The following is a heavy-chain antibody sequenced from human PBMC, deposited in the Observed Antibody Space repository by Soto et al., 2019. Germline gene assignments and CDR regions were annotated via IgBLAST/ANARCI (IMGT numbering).Heavy chain of an antibody. V-gene: IGHV4-59*01. CDR1: GDSISSYY. CDR2: LYYGRSA. J-gene: IGHJ4*02. D-gene: IGHD3-22*01. CDR3: ALRSMAVVPEY. Sequence: QVQLQESGPGLVKPSETLSLTCAVSGDSISSYYCMWIRQPPGKGLESIGYLYYGRSANYNPSLTSRVALSVDTSTNQCSLTLSSMTAADTAVYYCALRSMAVVPEYWGQGTLVTVSS.